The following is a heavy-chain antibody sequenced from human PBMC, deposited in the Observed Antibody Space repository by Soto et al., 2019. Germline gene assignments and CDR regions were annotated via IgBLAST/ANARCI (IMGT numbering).Heavy chain of an antibody. V-gene: IGHV1-2*04. J-gene: IGHJ4*01. Sequence: ASVKVSCKASGYTFTGYYMHWVRQAPGQGLEWMGWINPNSGGTNYAQKFQGWVTMTRDKSISTANMKLSRLRSDDTAVYYCAREAGGALHIAAAGEFDYWGHGTLVTVSS. CDR3: AREAGGALHIAAAGEFDY. CDR2: INPNSGGT. D-gene: IGHD6-13*01. CDR1: GYTFTGYY.